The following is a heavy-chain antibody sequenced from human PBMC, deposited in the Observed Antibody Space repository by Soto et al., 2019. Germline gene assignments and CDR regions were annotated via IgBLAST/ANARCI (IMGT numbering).Heavy chain of an antibody. Sequence: GGPVKVSCKASGYTFTSYYMHWVRQAPGQGLEWMGIINPSGGSTSYAQKFQGRVTMTRDTSTSTVYMELSSLRSEDTAVYYCASSRHGGINGMDVWGQGTTVTVSS. CDR2: INPSGGST. D-gene: IGHD3-16*01. V-gene: IGHV1-46*01. J-gene: IGHJ6*02. CDR3: ASSRHGGINGMDV. CDR1: GYTFTSYY.